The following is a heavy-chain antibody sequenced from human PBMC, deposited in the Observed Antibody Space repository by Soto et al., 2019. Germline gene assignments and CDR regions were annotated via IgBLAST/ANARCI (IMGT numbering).Heavy chain of an antibody. CDR3: AKSGGNGWFADAFDV. CDR1: GFTFSNYA. D-gene: IGHD6-19*01. CDR2: IGGSGGTT. Sequence: PGGSLRLSCAASGFTFSNYAMGWVRQAPGKGLEWVSAIGGSGGTTYNADSVKGRFIISRDNSKHTLYLQMNSLRAEDTAVYYCAKSGGNGWFADAFDVWGQGTMVTV. J-gene: IGHJ3*01. V-gene: IGHV3-23*01.